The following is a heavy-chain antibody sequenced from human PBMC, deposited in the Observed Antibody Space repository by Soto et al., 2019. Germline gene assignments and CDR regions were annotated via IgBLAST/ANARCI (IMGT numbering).Heavy chain of an antibody. J-gene: IGHJ4*02. V-gene: IGHV3-30-3*01. CDR2: ISYDGSNK. D-gene: IGHD2-2*02. CDR1: GFTFSNYA. Sequence: QVQLVESGGGVVQPGRSLRLSCAASGFTFSNYAMHWVRQAPGKGLEWVAVISYDGSNKYYADSVKGRFTISRDNSKNTLYLQMNSLRAEDTAMYYCARVRAIEIAVLPVDYWGQGTLVTVSS. CDR3: ARVRAIEIAVLPVDY.